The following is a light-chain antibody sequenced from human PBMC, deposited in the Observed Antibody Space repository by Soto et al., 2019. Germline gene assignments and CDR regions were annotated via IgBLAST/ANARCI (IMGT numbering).Light chain of an antibody. CDR3: QQRAGWPYT. V-gene: IGKV3-11*01. J-gene: IGKJ2*01. CDR2: DAS. CDR1: QSINNY. Sequence: EIVLTQSPGTLSLSPGERVTLSCRASQSINNYLAWYQQKPGQAPRLLIYDASNRATGIPSRFSRRGSGTDFTLSISGLEPEDFAKYYCQQRAGWPYTFGQGTRLEIK.